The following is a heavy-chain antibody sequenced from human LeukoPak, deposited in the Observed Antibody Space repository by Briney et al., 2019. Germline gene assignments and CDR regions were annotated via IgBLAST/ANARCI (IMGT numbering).Heavy chain of an antibody. CDR2: IYTSGST. V-gene: IGHV4-61*02. D-gene: IGHD6-6*01. CDR1: GGSISSGSYY. J-gene: IGHJ6*03. CDR3: AREGGSSPYYYYYMDV. Sequence: SETLSLTCTVSGGSISSGSYYWSWIRQPAGKGLEWIGRIYTSGSTNYNPSLKSRVTISVDTSKNQFSLKLSSVTAADTAVYYCAREGGSSPYYYYYMDVWGKGTTVTVSS.